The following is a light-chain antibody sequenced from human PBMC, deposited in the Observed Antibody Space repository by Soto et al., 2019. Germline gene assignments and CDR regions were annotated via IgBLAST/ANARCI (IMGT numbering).Light chain of an antibody. CDR1: QSVKSN. J-gene: IGKJ1*01. Sequence: EIVLTQSPGTLSLSPGARATLSCRASQSVKSNLAWYQQKPGQAPRLLIYGASTRATGIPARFSGSGSGTEFTLTISSLQSEDFAVYYCQQYNNWPPAWTFGQGTKVDIK. V-gene: IGKV3-15*01. CDR2: GAS. CDR3: QQYNNWPPAWT.